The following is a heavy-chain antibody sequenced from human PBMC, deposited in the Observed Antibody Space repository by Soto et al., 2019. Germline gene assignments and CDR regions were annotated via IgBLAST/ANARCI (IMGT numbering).Heavy chain of an antibody. V-gene: IGHV1-18*01. J-gene: IGHJ4*02. D-gene: IGHD3-10*01. CDR2: ISAYNDNT. Sequence: AAVKVSCNASGYTFSSYAITCVRQAPGQGLEWMGWISAYNDNTNYAQKLQGRVTMTTDTSTSTAYMELRSLRSDDTAVYYCARDRSYYSDYWGQGTLGTVSS. CDR1: GYTFSSYA. CDR3: ARDRSYYSDY.